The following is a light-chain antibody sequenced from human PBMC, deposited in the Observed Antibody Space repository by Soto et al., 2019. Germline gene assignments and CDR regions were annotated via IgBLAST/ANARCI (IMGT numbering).Light chain of an antibody. V-gene: IGLV3-21*04. J-gene: IGLJ3*02. CDR1: NIGSKT. CDR3: QVWDRSSDHGV. CDR2: YDR. Sequence: SYELTQPPSVSVAPGKTASITCGGNNIGSKTVHWYQQKPGQAPVLVIYYDRDRPSGIPERFSGSNSGNTATLTISRVEAGDEADYSCQVWDRSSDHGVFGGGTKVTVL.